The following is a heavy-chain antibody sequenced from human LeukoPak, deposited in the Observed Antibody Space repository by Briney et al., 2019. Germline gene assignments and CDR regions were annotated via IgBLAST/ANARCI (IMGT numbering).Heavy chain of an antibody. CDR1: GFTLSSYA. Sequence: QPGGSLTLSCTASGFTLSSYAMLWVRQAPGKALEWVAVISYEGSNKYYADSVKARLPIHRDHSKNTVYLKMNSLRAEDALVYYCARVHMTTPSWGQGTLVSVSS. CDR2: ISYEGSNK. J-gene: IGHJ4*02. D-gene: IGHD4-17*01. V-gene: IGHV3-30*01. CDR3: ARVHMTTPS.